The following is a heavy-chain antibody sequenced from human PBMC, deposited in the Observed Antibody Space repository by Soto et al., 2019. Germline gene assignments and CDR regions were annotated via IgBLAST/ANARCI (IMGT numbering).Heavy chain of an antibody. D-gene: IGHD2-21*02. CDR3: ARGTGPYCGGDCCHFDY. Sequence: QVQLVQSGAEVKKPGASVKVSCKASGYTFTSYDINWVRQATGQGLEWMGWMNPNSGNTGYAQKFQGRVTMTRNTSISTAYMELSSLRSEATAVYYCARGTGPYCGGDCCHFDYWGQGTLVTVSS. CDR2: MNPNSGNT. V-gene: IGHV1-8*01. J-gene: IGHJ4*02. CDR1: GYTFTSYD.